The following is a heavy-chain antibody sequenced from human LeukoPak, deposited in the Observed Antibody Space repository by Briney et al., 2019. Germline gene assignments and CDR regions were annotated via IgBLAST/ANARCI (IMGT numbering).Heavy chain of an antibody. J-gene: IGHJ3*02. V-gene: IGHV4-59*01. CDR2: IYYSGST. D-gene: IGHD3-22*01. Sequence: SETPSLTCTVSGGSISSYYWSWIRQPPGKGLEWIGYIYYSGSTNYNPSLKSRVTISVDTSKNQFSLKLSSVTAADTAVYYCARGVYYDSSGYSKGAFDIWGQGTMVTVSS. CDR3: ARGVYYDSSGYSKGAFDI. CDR1: GGSISSYY.